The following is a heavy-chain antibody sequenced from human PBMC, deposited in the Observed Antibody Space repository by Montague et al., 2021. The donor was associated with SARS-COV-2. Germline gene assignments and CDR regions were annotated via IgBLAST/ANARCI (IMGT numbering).Heavy chain of an antibody. CDR3: ATDRTVAPGYGFDP. CDR2: INTVGTIT. D-gene: IGHD3-9*01. V-gene: IGHV3-74*01. J-gene: IGHJ5*02. CDR1: GFTFSSHW. Sequence: SLRLSCAASGFTFSSHWMHWARQLPGKGLLWVSRINTVGTITNYADSVKGRFTISRDNAKNSMYLQMNSLRVEDTAVYYCATDRTVAPGYGFDPWGQGTLVTVSS.